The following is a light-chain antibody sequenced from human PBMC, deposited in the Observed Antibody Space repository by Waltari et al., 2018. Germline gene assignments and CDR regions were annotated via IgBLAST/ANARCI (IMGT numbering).Light chain of an antibody. J-gene: IGKJ3*01. CDR2: GTS. CDR1: QDIGNR. Sequence: DIQMTQSPSPVSASVGDRVTITCRASQDIGNRLAWYQQKPGKAPNLLIYGTSSLQTGVPSRFSGSGAGTEFTLTISSLQPDDFGTYYCQQGKSFPITFGPGTKVEIK. V-gene: IGKV1-12*01. CDR3: QQGKSFPIT.